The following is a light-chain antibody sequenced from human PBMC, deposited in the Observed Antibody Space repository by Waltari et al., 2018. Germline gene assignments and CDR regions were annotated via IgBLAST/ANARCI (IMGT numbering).Light chain of an antibody. CDR3: GTWDSSLSAGV. J-gene: IGLJ1*01. V-gene: IGLV1-51*01. CDR2: DNH. CDR1: SSNIGNNY. Sequence: QSVLTQPPSVSAAPGQKVTISCSGSSSNIGNNYVSWYQQLPETAPKLLIYDNHKRPSGIPDRFSGSKSGTSANLDITGLQTGDEADYYCGTWDSSLSAGVFGTGTKVTVL.